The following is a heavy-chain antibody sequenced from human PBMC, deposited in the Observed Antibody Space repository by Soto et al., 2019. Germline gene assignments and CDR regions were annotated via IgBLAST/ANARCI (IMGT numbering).Heavy chain of an antibody. J-gene: IGHJ6*02. CDR3: ARGDSQDIVVGYYYGMDV. CDR2: ISAYNGNT. Sequence: ASVKVSCKASGYTFTSYGISWVRQAPGQGLEWMGWISAYNGNTNYAQKLQGRVTMTTDTSTSTAYMELRSLRSDDTAVYYCARGDSQDIVVGYYYGMDVWGQGTTVTVSS. D-gene: IGHD2-2*01. CDR1: GYTFTSYG. V-gene: IGHV1-18*01.